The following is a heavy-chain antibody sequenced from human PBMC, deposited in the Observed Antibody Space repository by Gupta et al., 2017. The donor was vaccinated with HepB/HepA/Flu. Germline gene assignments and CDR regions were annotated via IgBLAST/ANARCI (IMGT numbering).Heavy chain of an antibody. Sequence: EVQLVESGGDLVQPGGSLRLSCAASGFTFSDHYMDWVRLIPGEGLEWVGRIRNKVNGYTTEYAASVKDRFTVSRDDSKNSLYLQMNTLKTDDTAVYYCVGGRTGSVFDYWGQGTLATVSS. CDR1: GFTFSDHY. CDR3: VGGRTGSVFDY. D-gene: IGHD1-14*01. CDR2: IRNKVNGYTT. V-gene: IGHV3-72*01. J-gene: IGHJ4*02.